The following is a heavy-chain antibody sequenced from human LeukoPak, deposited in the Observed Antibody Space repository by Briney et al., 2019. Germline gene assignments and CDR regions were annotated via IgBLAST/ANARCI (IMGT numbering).Heavy chain of an antibody. Sequence: GASVKVSCKTSGYTFTGYYMHWVRQAPGQGLQWMGWINPNGGDTNYAQKFQGRVTMTRDTSISTAYMELSRLRSDDTAVYYCAREGIVGADLNSYYYYYMDVWGKGTTVTISS. CDR2: INPNGGDT. CDR3: AREGIVGADLNSYYYYYMDV. D-gene: IGHD1-26*01. J-gene: IGHJ6*03. CDR1: GYTFTGYY. V-gene: IGHV1-2*02.